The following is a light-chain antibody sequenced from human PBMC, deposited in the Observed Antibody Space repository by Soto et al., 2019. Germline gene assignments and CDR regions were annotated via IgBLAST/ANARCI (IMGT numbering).Light chain of an antibody. CDR2: KVS. CDR3: MQGTHRPPYT. V-gene: IGKV2-30*01. Sequence: DVVMTQSPLSLPVTLGQPASFSCRSRQRLESSDGDTYLNWFPKSPGQSPRRRIVKVSDGDSGEPERLSGCGFGTDFTLKISRVEADDVWVHYCMQGTHRPPYTFGQGTKLEIK. CDR1: QRLESSDGDTY. J-gene: IGKJ2*01.